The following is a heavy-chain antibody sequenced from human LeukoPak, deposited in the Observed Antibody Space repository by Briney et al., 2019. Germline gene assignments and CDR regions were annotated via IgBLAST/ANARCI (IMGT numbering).Heavy chain of an antibody. D-gene: IGHD3-3*01. Sequence: SSETLSLTCAVSGGSISSGGYSWSWIRQPPGKGLEWIGYIYHSGSTYYNPSLKSRVTISVDRSKNQFSLKLSSVTAANTAVYYCARAGITIFGVVIIGAFDIWGQGTMVTVSS. CDR2: IYHSGST. CDR1: GGSISSGGYS. J-gene: IGHJ3*02. V-gene: IGHV4-30-2*01. CDR3: ARAGITIFGVVIIGAFDI.